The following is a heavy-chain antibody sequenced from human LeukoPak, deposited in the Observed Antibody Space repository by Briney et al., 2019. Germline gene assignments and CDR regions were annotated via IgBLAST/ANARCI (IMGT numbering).Heavy chain of an antibody. Sequence: ASVKVSCKASGYTFTGYYMHWVRQAPGQGLEWMGWINPNSGGTNYAQKFQGRVTMTEDTSTDTAYMELSSLRSEDTAVYYCATWEGYGYDYYFDYWGQGTLVTVSS. CDR2: INPNSGGT. J-gene: IGHJ4*02. CDR1: GYTFTGYY. V-gene: IGHV1-2*02. CDR3: ATWEGYGYDYYFDY. D-gene: IGHD5-18*01.